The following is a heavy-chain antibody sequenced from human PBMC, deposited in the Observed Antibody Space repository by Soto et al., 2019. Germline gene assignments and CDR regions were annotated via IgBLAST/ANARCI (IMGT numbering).Heavy chain of an antibody. J-gene: IGHJ3*02. CDR2: ISYDGSNK. CDR3: ATGIAAAGNRAFDI. Sequence: HWVRQAPGKGLEWVAVISYDGSNKYYADSVKGRFTISRDNSKNTLYLQMNSLRAEDTAVYYCATGIAAAGNRAFDIWGQGTMVTVSS. D-gene: IGHD6-13*01. V-gene: IGHV3-30*03.